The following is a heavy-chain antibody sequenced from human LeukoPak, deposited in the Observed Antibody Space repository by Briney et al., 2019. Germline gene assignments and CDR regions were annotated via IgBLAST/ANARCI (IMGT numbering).Heavy chain of an antibody. CDR1: GFTFSSYW. Sequence: GGSLRLSCAASGFTFSSYWMSWVRQAPGKGLEWVANIKQDGSEKYYVDSVKGRFTISRDNAKNSLYLQMNSLRAEDTAVYYCARGGYYDILTGQYFDYWGQGTLVTVSS. CDR3: ARGGYYDILTGQYFDY. D-gene: IGHD3-9*01. CDR2: IKQDGSEK. J-gene: IGHJ4*02. V-gene: IGHV3-7*01.